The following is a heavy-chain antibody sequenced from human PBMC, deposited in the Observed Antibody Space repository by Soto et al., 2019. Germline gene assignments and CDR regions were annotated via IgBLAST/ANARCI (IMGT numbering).Heavy chain of an antibody. CDR3: ARDQPGYSYGYGLGY. CDR1: GFTFSSYS. D-gene: IGHD5-18*01. CDR2: ISSSSSYI. V-gene: IGHV3-21*01. J-gene: IGHJ4*02. Sequence: EVQLVESGGCLVKPGGSLRLSCAASGFTFSSYSMNWVRQAPGKGLEWVSAISSSSSYIYYADSVKGRFTISRDNAKNSLYLQMNSLRAEDTAVYYCARDQPGYSYGYGLGYRGQGTLVTVSS.